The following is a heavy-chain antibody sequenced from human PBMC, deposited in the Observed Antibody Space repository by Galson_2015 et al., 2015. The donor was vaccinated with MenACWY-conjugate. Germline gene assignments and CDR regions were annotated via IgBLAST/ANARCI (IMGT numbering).Heavy chain of an antibody. Sequence: SLRLSCAASGLTFVNYAMTWVRQAPGKGLEWVSVITGDGGATYYTDSVKGRFTISRDSSKNTLYLQINSLRAEDTAVYYCAKDPNGYCLGAFEFWGQGTMVTVSS. CDR3: AKDPNGYCLGAFEF. CDR1: GLTFVNYA. V-gene: IGHV3-23*01. J-gene: IGHJ3*01. D-gene: IGHD2-8*01. CDR2: ITGDGGAT.